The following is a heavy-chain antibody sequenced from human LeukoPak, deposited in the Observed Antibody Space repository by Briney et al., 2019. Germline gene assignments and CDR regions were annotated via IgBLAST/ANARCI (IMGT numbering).Heavy chain of an antibody. J-gene: IGHJ4*02. D-gene: IGHD1-26*01. CDR1: GYTFTDYY. Sequence: ASVKVSCKASGYTFTDYYFHWVRQAPGRGLEWMGWFNTNSGGTNYAQKFQGRVTMTRDTSISTAYMELSNLRSDDTAVYYCAKDQGGRYYGCIDYWGQGTLVTVSS. CDR3: AKDQGGRYYGCIDY. V-gene: IGHV1-2*02. CDR2: FNTNSGGT.